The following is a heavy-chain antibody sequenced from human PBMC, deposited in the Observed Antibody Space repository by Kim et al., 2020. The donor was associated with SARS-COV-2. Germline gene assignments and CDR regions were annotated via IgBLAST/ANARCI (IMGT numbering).Heavy chain of an antibody. CDR1: GGSISSSSYY. Sequence: SETLSLTCTVSGGSISSSSYYWGWIRQPPGKGLEWIGSIYYSGSTYYNPSLKSRVTISVDTSKNQFSLKLSSVTAADTAVYYCARHSLYDYSKKGRPFDPWGQGTLVTVSS. V-gene: IGHV4-39*01. J-gene: IGHJ5*02. CDR2: IYYSGST. CDR3: ARHSLYDYSKKGRPFDP. D-gene: IGHD4-4*01.